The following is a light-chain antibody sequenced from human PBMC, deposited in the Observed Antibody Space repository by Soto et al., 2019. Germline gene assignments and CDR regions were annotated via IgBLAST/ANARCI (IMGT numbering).Light chain of an antibody. Sequence: QSVLTQPPSASGTPGQRVTISCSGGTSKIGVNTINWYQHLPGMAPKLLIYYDDLLPSGVSDRFSGSKSGTSASLAISGLQSEDEAGYYCAAWDDSLNGPVFGGGTKLTVL. CDR2: YDD. J-gene: IGLJ2*01. CDR3: AAWDDSLNGPV. V-gene: IGLV1-44*01. CDR1: TSKIGVNT.